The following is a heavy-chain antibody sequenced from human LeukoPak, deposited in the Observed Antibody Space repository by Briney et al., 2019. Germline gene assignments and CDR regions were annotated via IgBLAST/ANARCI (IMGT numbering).Heavy chain of an antibody. V-gene: IGHV1-24*01. CDR1: GYTLTELS. CDR2: FDPEDGET. CDR3: ATALQYYYDSSGYPKYNWFDP. Sequence: GASVKVSCKVSGYTLTELSMHWVRQAPGKGLEWMGGFDPEDGETIYAQKFQGRVTMTEDTSTDTAYMELSSLRSEDTAVYYCATALQYYYDSSGYPKYNWFDPWGQGTLVTVSS. J-gene: IGHJ5*02. D-gene: IGHD3-22*01.